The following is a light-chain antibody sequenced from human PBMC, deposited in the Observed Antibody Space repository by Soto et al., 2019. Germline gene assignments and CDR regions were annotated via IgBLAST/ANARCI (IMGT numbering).Light chain of an antibody. J-gene: IGLJ2*01. Sequence: QLVLTQSPSASASLGASVKVTCTLSSGHSSYAIAWHQQQPRKGPRYLMKLSVDGSHIRGDGVPDRFSGSSSGTERYLTISSLHSEDEADYYCQTWASGIVVFGGVNKLTVL. CDR2: LSVDGSH. CDR1: SGHSSYA. V-gene: IGLV4-69*01. CDR3: QTWASGIVV.